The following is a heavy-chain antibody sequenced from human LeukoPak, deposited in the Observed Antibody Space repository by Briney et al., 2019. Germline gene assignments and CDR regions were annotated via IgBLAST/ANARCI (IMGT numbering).Heavy chain of an antibody. CDR1: GFTFTSYA. D-gene: IGHD3-3*01. J-gene: IGHJ5*02. CDR3: AKDRVAIFGVVTTHWFDP. V-gene: IGHV3-23*01. CDR2: ISNSGDNT. Sequence: SGGSLRLSCAASGFTFTSYAMNWVRQAPGKGLEWVSGISNSGDNTYYADSVKGRLTISRDNSKKTLYLQMKSLRAEDTAVYYCAKDRVAIFGVVTTHWFDPWGQGTLVTVSS.